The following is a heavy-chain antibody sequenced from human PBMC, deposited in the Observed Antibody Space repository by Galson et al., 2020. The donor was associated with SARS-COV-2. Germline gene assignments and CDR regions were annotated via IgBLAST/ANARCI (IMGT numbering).Heavy chain of an antibody. Sequence: SETLSLTCTVSGGSIRSAGYYWSWIRQNPGKGLEYIGYISYPGTTYYNPSLKSRLTISIDRSKRQFSLKLTSVTAADTAIYYCAREVDCTSTSCHSLDVWGQWTTVTVSS. D-gene: IGHD2-2*01. V-gene: IGHV4-31*03. CDR3: AREVDCTSTSCHSLDV. CDR1: GGSIRSAGYY. J-gene: IGHJ6*02. CDR2: ISYPGTT.